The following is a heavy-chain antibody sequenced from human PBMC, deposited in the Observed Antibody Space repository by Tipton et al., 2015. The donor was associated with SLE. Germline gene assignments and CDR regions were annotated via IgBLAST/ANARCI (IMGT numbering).Heavy chain of an antibody. CDR2: ISNSGST. CDR1: GGSFSSASYY. J-gene: IGHJ5*02. D-gene: IGHD2-21*02. CDR3: ARRYGDPTSPYFDP. Sequence: TLSLTCTVSGGSFSSASYYWRWNWIRQPAGKGLEWIGRISNSGSTTYNPSLKRRVTISVDTSKNQFSLRLTSLTAADTAVYYCARRYGDPTSPYFDPWGQGTLVNVSS. V-gene: IGHV4-61*02.